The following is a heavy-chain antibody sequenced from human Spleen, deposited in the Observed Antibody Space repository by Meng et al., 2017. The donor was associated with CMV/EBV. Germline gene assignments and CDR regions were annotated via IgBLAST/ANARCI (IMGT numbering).Heavy chain of an antibody. CDR1: GVSISRYY. Sequence: SETLSLTCSVSGVSISRYYWSWIRQPPGKGLEWIGYIYYSGSTYYNPSLKSRVTISVDTSKNQFSLKLSSVTAADTAVYYCAREQEGIVVVPAAPGGDAFDIWGQGTMVTVSS. V-gene: IGHV4-59*06. CDR2: IYYSGST. D-gene: IGHD2-2*01. J-gene: IGHJ3*02. CDR3: AREQEGIVVVPAAPGGDAFDI.